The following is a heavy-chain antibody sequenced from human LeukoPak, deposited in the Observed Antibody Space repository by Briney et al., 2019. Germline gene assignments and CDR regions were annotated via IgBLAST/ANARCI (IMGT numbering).Heavy chain of an antibody. CDR3: ARPYSGSYLGGYYFDY. V-gene: IGHV1-46*01. Sequence: ASVKVSCKASGYTFTSYYMHWVRQAPGQGLEWMGLINPSGGSTSYAQKFQGRVTMTRDTSTSTVYMELSSLRSEDTAVYYCARPYSGSYLGGYYFDYWGQGTLVTVSS. CDR1: GYTFTSYY. CDR2: INPSGGST. D-gene: IGHD1-26*01. J-gene: IGHJ4*02.